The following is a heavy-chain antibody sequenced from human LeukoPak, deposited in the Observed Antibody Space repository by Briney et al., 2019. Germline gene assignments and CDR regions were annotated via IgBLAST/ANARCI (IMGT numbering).Heavy chain of an antibody. CDR2: ISSSGSTI. D-gene: IGHD4-23*01. CDR3: ARDGGNSYFDY. J-gene: IGHJ4*02. Sequence: GGSLRLSCAASGFTFSDYYMSWIRQVPGKGLEWVSYISSSGSTIYYADSVKGRFTISRDSARNSLYLQMNSLRAEDTAVYYCARDGGNSYFDYWGQGTLVTVSS. CDR1: GFTFSDYY. V-gene: IGHV3-11*01.